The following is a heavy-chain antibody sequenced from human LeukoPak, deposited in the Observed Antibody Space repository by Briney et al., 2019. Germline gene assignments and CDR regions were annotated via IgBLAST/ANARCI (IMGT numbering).Heavy chain of an antibody. Sequence: GASVKVSCKASGYTFTIYDINWVRQATGQGLEWMGWMNPNSGNTGYAQKFQGRVTITRNTSISTAYMELSSLRSEDTAVYYCARGHHLRIQLWSLGDWFDPWGQGTLVTVSS. D-gene: IGHD5-18*01. CDR1: GYTFTIYD. J-gene: IGHJ5*02. CDR2: MNPNSGNT. CDR3: ARGHHLRIQLWSLGDWFDP. V-gene: IGHV1-8*03.